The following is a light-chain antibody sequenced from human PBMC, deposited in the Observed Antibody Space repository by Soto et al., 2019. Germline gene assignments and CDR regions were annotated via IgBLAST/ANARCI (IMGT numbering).Light chain of an antibody. CDR2: LAY. V-gene: IGKV3-20*01. CDR1: QTISSSF. J-gene: IGKJ3*01. Sequence: EIVLTQSPGTLSLSPGERATLSCRASQTISSSFLAWYQQKPGQAPRLLIYLAYRRDPGIPDRLSGSGSWKEFTLTISRLEPEDFAVYYCHQFGSSPLDTFGPGTKVEIK. CDR3: HQFGSSPLDT.